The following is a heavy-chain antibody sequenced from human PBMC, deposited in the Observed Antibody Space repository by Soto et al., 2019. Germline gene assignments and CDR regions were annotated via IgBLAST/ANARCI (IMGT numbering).Heavy chain of an antibody. CDR2: ISSSSSTI. CDR1: GFTFSSYS. J-gene: IGHJ4*02. CDR3: ARAGVWGAGRSYYFDY. Sequence: EVQLVESGGGLVQPGGSLRLSCAASGFTFSSYSMNWVRQAPGKGLEWVSYISSSSSTIYYADSVKGRFTISRDNAKNSLYLQMNSLRDEDTAVYYCARAGVWGAGRSYYFDYWGQGTLVTVSS. D-gene: IGHD3-16*01. V-gene: IGHV3-48*02.